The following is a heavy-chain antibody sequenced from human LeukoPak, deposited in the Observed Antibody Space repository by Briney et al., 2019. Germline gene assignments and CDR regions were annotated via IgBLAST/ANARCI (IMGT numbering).Heavy chain of an antibody. Sequence: SETLSLTCTVSRGSISSSSYYWGWVRQPPGKGLEWLGSIYYSGSIYYNPPLKSRVTLSVDTSKSQFSLKLSSVTAADTAVYYCARLLYDSRGYYYFDYWGQGTLVTVSS. J-gene: IGHJ4*02. CDR3: ARLLYDSRGYYYFDY. CDR1: RGSISSSSYY. CDR2: IYYSGSI. D-gene: IGHD3-22*01. V-gene: IGHV4-39*01.